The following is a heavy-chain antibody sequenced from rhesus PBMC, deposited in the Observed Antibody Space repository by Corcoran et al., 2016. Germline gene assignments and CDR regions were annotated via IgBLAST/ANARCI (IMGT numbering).Heavy chain of an antibody. CDR1: GGSISSDF. V-gene: IGHV4-147*01. CDR2: FYGPNVIT. CDR3: ARGSSFSYSF. Sequence: QVQLQESGPGLVKPSETLSLTCGVSGGSISSDFWSWIRQVPGKGLEWIGRFYGPNVITTYHPSLASRVTISKDTSKNQFSLKLSSVTAADTAVYYCARGSSFSYSFWGQGVLVTVSS. D-gene: IGHD4-29*01. J-gene: IGHJ4*01.